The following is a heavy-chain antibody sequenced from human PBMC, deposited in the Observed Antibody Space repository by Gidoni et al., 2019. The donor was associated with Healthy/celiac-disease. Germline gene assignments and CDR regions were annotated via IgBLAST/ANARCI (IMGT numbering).Heavy chain of an antibody. CDR3: ATEYSSSPGHELTDAFDI. CDR1: GFTFSSYS. D-gene: IGHD6-6*01. J-gene: IGHJ3*02. CDR2: ISSSSSYI. V-gene: IGHV3-21*01. Sequence: EVQLVESGGGVVKPGGSLRLSCAASGFTFSSYSMNWFRQAPGKGLEWVSSISSSSSYIYYADSVKGRFTISRDNAKNSLYLQMNSLRAEDTAVYYCATEYSSSPGHELTDAFDIWGQGTMVTVSS.